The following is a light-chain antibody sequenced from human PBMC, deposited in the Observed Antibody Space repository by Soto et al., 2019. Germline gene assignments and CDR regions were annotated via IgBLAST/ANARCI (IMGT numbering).Light chain of an antibody. J-gene: IGLJ1*01. CDR1: SSDVGGYNS. CDR3: CSYAGTYTYV. CDR2: DVS. V-gene: IGLV2-11*01. Sequence: QSVLTQPRSVSGSPGQLVTISCTGTSSDVGGYNSVSWYQQHPGKAPKLMIYDVSKRPSGVPDRFSGSKSGNTASLTISGLRAEDETDYYCCSYAGTYTYVFGTGTTVTVL.